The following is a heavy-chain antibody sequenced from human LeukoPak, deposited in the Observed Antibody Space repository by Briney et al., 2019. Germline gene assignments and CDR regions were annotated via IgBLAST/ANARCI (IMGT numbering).Heavy chain of an antibody. D-gene: IGHD6-13*01. CDR2: INHSGST. V-gene: IGHV4-34*01. J-gene: IGHJ5*02. CDR3: ARGPGSWYGVSWFDP. CDR1: GGSFSGYY. Sequence: SETLSLTCAVYGGSFSGYYWSWIRQPPGKGLEWIGEINHSGSTNYNPSLKSRVTISVDTSKNQFSLKLSSVTAADTAVYYCARGPGSWYGVSWFDPWGQGTLVTVSS.